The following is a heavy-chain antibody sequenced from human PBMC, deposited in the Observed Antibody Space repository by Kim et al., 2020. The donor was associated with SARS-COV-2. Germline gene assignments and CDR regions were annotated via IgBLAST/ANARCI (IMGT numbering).Heavy chain of an antibody. J-gene: IGHJ3*01. CDR2: GSK. Sequence: GSKYYADPVKGRFTISRDNSKNTLYLQMNSLRAEDTAVYYCAKVDSYGLLWGQGTMVTVSS. V-gene: IGHV3-23*01. D-gene: IGHD5-18*01. CDR3: AKVDSYGLL.